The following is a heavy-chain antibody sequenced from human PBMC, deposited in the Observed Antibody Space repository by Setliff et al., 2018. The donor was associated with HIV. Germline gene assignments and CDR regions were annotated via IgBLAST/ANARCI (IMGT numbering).Heavy chain of an antibody. V-gene: IGHV4-59*01. CDR2: IYYSGST. J-gene: IGHJ3*02. D-gene: IGHD2-15*01. CDR1: GGSISSKY. Sequence: SETLSLTCTVSGGSISSKYWSWMRQPPGKGLEWIGHIYYSGSTNYNPSLKSRVTISVDTSRNQFSLNLSSVTAADTAVYYCARFPLLHKNAFDIWGQGTMVTVSS. CDR3: ARFPLLHKNAFDI.